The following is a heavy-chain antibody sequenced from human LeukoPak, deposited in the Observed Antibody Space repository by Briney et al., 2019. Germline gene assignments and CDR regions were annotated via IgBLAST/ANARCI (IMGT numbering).Heavy chain of an antibody. CDR3: ARLTAMALPYYYYYMDV. CDR1: GGSFSGYY. CDR2: INHSGST. J-gene: IGHJ6*03. D-gene: IGHD5-18*01. V-gene: IGHV4-34*01. Sequence: SETLSLTCAVYGGSFSGYYWSWIRQPPGKGLKWIGEINHSGSTNYNPSLKSRVTISVDTSKNQFSLKLSSVTAADTAVYYCARLTAMALPYYYYYMDVWGKGTTVTISS.